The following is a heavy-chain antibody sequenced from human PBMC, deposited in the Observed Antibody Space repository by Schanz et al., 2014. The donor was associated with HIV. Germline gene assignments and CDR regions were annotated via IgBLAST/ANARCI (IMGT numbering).Heavy chain of an antibody. CDR2: IWYDGNYK. D-gene: IGHD4-17*01. CDR1: GFTFSTYG. CDR3: AKETPLNDYSHGCALDI. J-gene: IGHJ3*02. V-gene: IGHV3-33*06. Sequence: QVQLVESGGGVVQPGRSLRLSCTASGFTFSTYGMHWVRQAPGKGLEWVAVIWYDGNYKSYADSMKGRGTISRDNSKNTVYLQMNNLRAEDSAVYDCAKETPLNDYSHGCALDIWGQGTMLTVSS.